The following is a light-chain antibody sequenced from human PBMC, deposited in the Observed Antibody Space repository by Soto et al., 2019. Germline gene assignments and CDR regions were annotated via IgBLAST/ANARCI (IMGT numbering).Light chain of an antibody. CDR2: DTT. CDR1: SGAVTNGHY. V-gene: IGLV7-46*01. Sequence: TQEPSLTVSPGATFTLTCGSSSGAVTNGHYPYWFQQKPGQAPRTLIYDTTNRHSWTPARFSGYLLGGKAALTLSGAQPEHEAEYYCLLSYNGPSVFGTGTKVTVL. J-gene: IGLJ1*01. CDR3: LLSYNGPSV.